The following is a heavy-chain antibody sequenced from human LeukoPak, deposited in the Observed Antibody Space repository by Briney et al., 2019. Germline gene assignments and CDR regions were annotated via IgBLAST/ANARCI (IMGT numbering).Heavy chain of an antibody. J-gene: IGHJ3*02. CDR3: ARDRVAARPWRAFDI. Sequence: GGSLRLSCAASGFTFSSYAMHWVRQAPGKGLEWVAVISYDGSNKYDADSVKGRFTISRDNSKNTLYLQMNSLRAEDTAVYYCARDRVAARPWRAFDIWGQGTMVTVSS. V-gene: IGHV3-30-3*01. CDR2: ISYDGSNK. D-gene: IGHD6-6*01. CDR1: GFTFSSYA.